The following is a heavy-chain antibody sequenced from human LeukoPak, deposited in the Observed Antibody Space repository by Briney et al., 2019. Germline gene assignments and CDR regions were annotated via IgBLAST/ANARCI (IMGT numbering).Heavy chain of an antibody. V-gene: IGHV1-18*01. D-gene: IGHD2-8*01. J-gene: IGHJ6*03. Sequence: GASVKGSCKASGYTFTSYGISWVRQAPGQGLEWMGWISAYNGNTNYAQKLQGRVTMTTDTSTSTAYMELRSLRSDDTAVYYCARAGYCTNGVCYGYYYMDVWGKGTTVTVSS. CDR3: ARAGYCTNGVCYGYYYMDV. CDR1: GYTFTSYG. CDR2: ISAYNGNT.